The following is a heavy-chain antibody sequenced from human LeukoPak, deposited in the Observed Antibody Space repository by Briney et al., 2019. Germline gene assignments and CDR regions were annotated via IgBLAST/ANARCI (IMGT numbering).Heavy chain of an antibody. Sequence: PSETLSLTRTVSGGSISSYYWNWIRQPPGKGLEWIGYINYIRTTDYNPSLKSRVTISLDTSKNRFSLKLSSVTAADTAMYYCARSYSSSDHYYYYGMDVWGQGTTVTVSS. CDR2: INYIRTT. D-gene: IGHD6-13*01. V-gene: IGHV4-59*08. CDR1: GGSISSYY. J-gene: IGHJ6*02. CDR3: ARSYSSSDHYYYYGMDV.